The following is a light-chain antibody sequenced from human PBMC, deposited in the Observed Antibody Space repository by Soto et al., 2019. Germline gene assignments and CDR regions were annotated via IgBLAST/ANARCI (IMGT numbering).Light chain of an antibody. CDR3: QQYGSSQRT. V-gene: IGKV3-20*01. CDR2: GAS. CDR1: QTVSTNY. Sequence: EIVLTQSPGTLSLSPGERATLSCRASQTVSTNYLAWYQQKPGQAPRLLIYGASKRATCIPDMFSGSGSGTDFTLTISRLEPEDFAVYCCQQYGSSQRTFGQGTKVDIK. J-gene: IGKJ1*01.